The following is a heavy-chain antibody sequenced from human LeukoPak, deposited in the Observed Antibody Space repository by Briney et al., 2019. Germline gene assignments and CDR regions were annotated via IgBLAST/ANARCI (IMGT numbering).Heavy chain of an antibody. CDR3: AKDRHPYCTGGVCSYYLDY. V-gene: IGHV3-30*18. Sequence: PGRSLRLSCAASGFTFSSYGMHWVRQAPGKGLEWVAVISYDGSNKYYADSVKGRFTISRDNSKITLYLQMNSLRAEDTAVYYCAKDRHPYCTGGVCSYYLDYWGQGTLVTVSS. CDR1: GFTFSSYG. D-gene: IGHD2-8*02. CDR2: ISYDGSNK. J-gene: IGHJ4*02.